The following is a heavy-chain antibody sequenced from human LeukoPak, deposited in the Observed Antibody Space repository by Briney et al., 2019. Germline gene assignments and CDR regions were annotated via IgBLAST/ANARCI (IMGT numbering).Heavy chain of an antibody. CDR3: AKGLLTTPAYFDY. CDR2: ISGSGGGT. Sequence: PGGSLRLSCAASGFTVSSNYMSWVRQAPGKGLEWVSAISGSGGGTYYADSVKGRFTISRDNSKNTLYLQMNSLRAEDTAVYYCAKGLLTTPAYFDYWGQGTLVTVSS. CDR1: GFTVSSNY. J-gene: IGHJ4*02. D-gene: IGHD4/OR15-4a*01. V-gene: IGHV3-23*01.